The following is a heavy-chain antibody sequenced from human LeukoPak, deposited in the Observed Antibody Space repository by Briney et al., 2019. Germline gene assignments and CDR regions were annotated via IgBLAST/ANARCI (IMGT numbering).Heavy chain of an antibody. CDR1: GFTFSSYE. CDR3: ARDLRGNDYVWGSYRYIDY. D-gene: IGHD3-16*02. V-gene: IGHV3-48*03. Sequence: PGGSLRLSCAASGFTFSSYEMNWVRQAPGKGLEWVSYISSSGSTIYYADSVKGRFTISRDNAKNSLYLQMNSLRAEDTAVYYCARDLRGNDYVWGSYRYIDYWGQGTLVTVSP. J-gene: IGHJ4*02. CDR2: ISSSGSTI.